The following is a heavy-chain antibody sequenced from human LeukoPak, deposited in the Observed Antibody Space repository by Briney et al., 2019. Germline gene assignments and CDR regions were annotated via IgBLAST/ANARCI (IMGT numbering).Heavy chain of an antibody. Sequence: GGSLRLSCAASGFTFSSYGMHWVRQAPGKGLEWVAFTRYDGSNKHYADSVKGRFTISRDNSKNTLYLQMNSLRAEDTAVYYCAKDPPPLRSGYYTDYYYYMDVWGKGTTVTVSS. J-gene: IGHJ6*03. D-gene: IGHD3-3*01. CDR2: TRYDGSNK. CDR3: AKDPPPLRSGYYTDYYYYMDV. V-gene: IGHV3-30*02. CDR1: GFTFSSYG.